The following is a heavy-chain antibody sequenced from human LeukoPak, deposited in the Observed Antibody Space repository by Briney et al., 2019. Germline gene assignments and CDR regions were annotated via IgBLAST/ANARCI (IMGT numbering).Heavy chain of an antibody. CDR1: GYSFTSYW. J-gene: IGHJ4*02. CDR3: ARHRGFGGSWTASDY. D-gene: IGHD6-13*01. V-gene: IGHV5-51*01. CDR2: IYPGDSDT. Sequence: GESLKISCKGSGYSFTSYWIGWVRQMPGKGLEWMGIIYPGDSDTRYSPSFQGQVTISADKSISTAYLQWSSLKASDTAMYYCARHRGFGGSWTASDYWGQGTLVTVSS.